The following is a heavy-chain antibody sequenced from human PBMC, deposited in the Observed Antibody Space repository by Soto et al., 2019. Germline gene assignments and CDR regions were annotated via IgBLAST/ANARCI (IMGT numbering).Heavy chain of an antibody. D-gene: IGHD5-18*01. CDR1: GFNFSGSY. CDR3: ARGVTPDL. Sequence: GGSLRLSCAASGFNFSGSYLPWVRRAQGKGLEWVSVIYSGANTYYADSVKGRFIISRDDSKNTLSLQMNSLRVDDTAVYYCARGVTPDLWGRGTLVTVSS. J-gene: IGHJ2*01. CDR2: IYSGANT. V-gene: IGHV3-53*01.